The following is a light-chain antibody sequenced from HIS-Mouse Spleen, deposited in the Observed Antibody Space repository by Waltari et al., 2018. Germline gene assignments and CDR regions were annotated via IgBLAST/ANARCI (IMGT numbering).Light chain of an antibody. CDR3: QQYYSTLWT. J-gene: IGKJ1*01. CDR2: WAS. V-gene: IGKV4-1*01. CDR1: QSVLYSPNNKNY. Sequence: DIVMTQSPDSLAVSLGERATINCKSSQSVLYSPNNKNYLAGYQQKPGQPPKLLIYWASTRESGVPDRFSGSGSGTDFTLTISSLQAEDVAVYYCQQYYSTLWTFGQGTKVEIK.